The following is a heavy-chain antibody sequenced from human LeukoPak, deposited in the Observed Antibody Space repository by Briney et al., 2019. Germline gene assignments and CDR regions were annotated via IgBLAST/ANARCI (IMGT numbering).Heavy chain of an antibody. V-gene: IGHV3-11*04. CDR3: ARDGKAVAVAFDI. Sequence: GGSLRLSCAASGFTFSDYYMSWIRQAPGKGLEWVSYIGSSGRTIYYADSVKGRFTISRDNAKNSLYLQMNSLRAEDAAVYYCARDGKAVAVAFDIWGQGTMVTVSS. J-gene: IGHJ3*02. CDR2: IGSSGRTI. D-gene: IGHD6-19*01. CDR1: GFTFSDYY.